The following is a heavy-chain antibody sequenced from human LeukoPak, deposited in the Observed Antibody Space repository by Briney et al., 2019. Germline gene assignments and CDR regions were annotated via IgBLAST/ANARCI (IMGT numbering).Heavy chain of an antibody. Sequence: ASVKVSCKASGYTFTGYYMHWVRQAPRQGLEWMGWINPNSGGTNYAQKFQGRVTMTRDTSISTAYMELSRLRSDDTAVYYCARHVGNYGSGSYLTYFDYWGQGTLVTVSS. J-gene: IGHJ4*02. CDR3: ARHVGNYGSGSYLTYFDY. V-gene: IGHV1-2*02. CDR1: GYTFTGYY. D-gene: IGHD3-10*01. CDR2: INPNSGGT.